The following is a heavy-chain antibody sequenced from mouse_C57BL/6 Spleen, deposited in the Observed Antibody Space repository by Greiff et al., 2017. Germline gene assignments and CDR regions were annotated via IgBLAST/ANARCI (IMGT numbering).Heavy chain of an antibody. J-gene: IGHJ2*01. CDR2: ISYDGSN. CDR1: GYSITSGYY. D-gene: IGHD1-1*01. V-gene: IGHV3-6*01. CDR3: ARGLLAPFDY. Sequence: EVQLVESGPGLVKPSQSLSLTCSVTGYSITSGYYWNWIRQFPGNKLEWMGYISYDGSNNYNPSLKNRISITRDTSKNQFFLKLNSVTTEDTATYYCARGLLAPFDYWGQGTTLTVSS.